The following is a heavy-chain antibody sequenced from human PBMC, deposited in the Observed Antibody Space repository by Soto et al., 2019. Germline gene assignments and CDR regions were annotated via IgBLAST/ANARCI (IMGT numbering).Heavy chain of an antibody. D-gene: IGHD1-20*01. Sequence: GGSLRLSCSASGFTFSNYAMSWVRQIPGKGLEWVSAISGSGGNQYYADSVKGRFTISRDNSKDTLYLQMHSLRSDDTAVYFCARGPITQTSFIDHWGQGTLVTVSS. V-gene: IGHV3-23*01. J-gene: IGHJ4*02. CDR2: ISGSGGNQ. CDR1: GFTFSNYA. CDR3: ARGPITQTSFIDH.